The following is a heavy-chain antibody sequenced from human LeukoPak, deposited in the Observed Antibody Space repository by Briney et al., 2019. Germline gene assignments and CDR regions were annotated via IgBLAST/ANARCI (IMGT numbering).Heavy chain of an antibody. Sequence: GGSLRLSCAASGFTFSSYSMNWVRHAPGKGLEWVSSISSSSSYIYYADSMKGRFTISRDNAKNSLYLQMNSLRAEDTAVYYCARVTEAPYYFDYWGQGTLVTVSS. CDR2: ISSSSSYI. J-gene: IGHJ4*02. V-gene: IGHV3-21*01. CDR3: ARVTEAPYYFDY. CDR1: GFTFSSYS.